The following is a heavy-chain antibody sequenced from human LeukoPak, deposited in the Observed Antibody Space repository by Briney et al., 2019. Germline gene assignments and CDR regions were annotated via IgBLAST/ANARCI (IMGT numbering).Heavy chain of an antibody. CDR2: INMNGSNT. CDR1: GFTFSSYW. D-gene: IGHD6-6*01. V-gene: IGHV3-74*01. Sequence: GGSLRLSCAASGFTFSSYWMHWVRQAPGKGLVWVSHINMNGSNTTYAASVKGRLTISRDNAKNTLSLQMNSLRAEDTAVYYCARSGGSSSLGYWGQGTLVTVSS. CDR3: ARSGGSSSLGY. J-gene: IGHJ4*02.